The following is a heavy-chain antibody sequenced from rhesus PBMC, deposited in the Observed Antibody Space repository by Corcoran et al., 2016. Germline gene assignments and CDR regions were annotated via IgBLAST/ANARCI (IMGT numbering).Heavy chain of an antibody. CDR3: ALTGYSGYRWDFDY. CDR2: IYRNGSRT. D-gene: IGHD5-30*01. Sequence: QLQLQESGPGLVKPSETLSVTCAVSGGSISSSYWSWIRQAPGKGLGWIGYIYRNGSRTNYNPSLKSRVTLSIDTSKNQLSLKLSSVTAADTAVYYCALTGYSGYRWDFDYWGQGVLVTVSS. V-gene: IGHV4-169*01. CDR1: GGSISSSY. J-gene: IGHJ4*01.